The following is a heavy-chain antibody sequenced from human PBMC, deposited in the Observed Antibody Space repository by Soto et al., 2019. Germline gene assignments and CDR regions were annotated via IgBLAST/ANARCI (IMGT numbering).Heavy chain of an antibody. CDR2: ISSSSSYI. V-gene: IGHV3-21*01. CDR1: GFTFSSYS. J-gene: IGHJ6*02. CDR3: ARAVRYCSSTSCYIGPYYYYYGMDV. Sequence: EVQLVESGGGLVKPGGSLRLSCAASGFTFSSYSMNWVRQAPGKGLEWVSSISSSSSYIYYADSVKGRFTISRDNAKNALYLQMNSRRAEDTAVYYCARAVRYCSSTSCYIGPYYYYYGMDVWGQGTTVTVSS. D-gene: IGHD2-2*02.